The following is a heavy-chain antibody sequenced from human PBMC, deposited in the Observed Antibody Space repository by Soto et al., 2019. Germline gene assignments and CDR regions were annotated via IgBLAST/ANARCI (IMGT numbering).Heavy chain of an antibody. CDR2: ISGYNGDT. Sequence: QGLLVQSGAEVKQPEASVKVSCKASGYSFTTYGISWVRQAPGQGLEWMGRISGYNGDTNNAQKFQDRVTMTIDRSTTTAYLELRSLTSDDTAVYYCAKNGHPPYYYYGMDVWGQGTTVTVSS. CDR3: AKNGHPPYYYYGMDV. V-gene: IGHV1-18*01. CDR1: GYSFTTYG. D-gene: IGHD2-8*01. J-gene: IGHJ6*02.